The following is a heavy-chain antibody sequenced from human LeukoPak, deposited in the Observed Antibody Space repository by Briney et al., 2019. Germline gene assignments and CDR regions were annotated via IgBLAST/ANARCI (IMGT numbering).Heavy chain of an antibody. D-gene: IGHD5-18*01. CDR3: AREGYSYGYPTDWFDP. V-gene: IGHV4-34*01. CDR1: GGSFSGYY. CDR2: INHSGST. Sequence: RPSETLSLTCAVYGGSFSGYYWSWIRQPPGKGLEWIGEINHSGSTNYNPSLKSRVTISVDTSKNQFSLKLSSVTAADTAVYYCAREGYSYGYPTDWFDPWGQGTLVTVSS. J-gene: IGHJ5*02.